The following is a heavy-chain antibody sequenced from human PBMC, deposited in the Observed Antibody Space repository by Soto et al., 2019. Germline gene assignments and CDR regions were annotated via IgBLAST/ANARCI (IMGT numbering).Heavy chain of an antibody. Sequence: GGSLSLSCADSGFTFSSYALSWFREAPWKGLEWVSAISGSGGSTYYADSVKGRFTISRDNSKNTLYLQMNSLRAEDTAVYYCAKDLSAVGASGPFDYWGQGTLVTVSS. CDR2: ISGSGGST. CDR3: AKDLSAVGASGPFDY. V-gene: IGHV3-23*01. D-gene: IGHD1-26*01. J-gene: IGHJ4*02. CDR1: GFTFSSYA.